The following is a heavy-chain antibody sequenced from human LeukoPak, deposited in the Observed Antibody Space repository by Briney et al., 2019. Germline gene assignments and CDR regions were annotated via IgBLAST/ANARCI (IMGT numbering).Heavy chain of an antibody. V-gene: IGHV1-69*05. CDR3: ARDAFWSCSSRYYYMDV. J-gene: IGHJ6*03. CDR2: IIPIFGTA. D-gene: IGHD3-3*01. CDR1: GGTFSSYA. Sequence: SVKVSCKASGGTFSSYAISWVRQAPGQGLEWRGGIIPIFGTANYAQKFQGRVTITTDESTSTAYMELSNLRSEDTAVYYCARDAFWSCSSRYYYMDVWGKGTTVTVSS.